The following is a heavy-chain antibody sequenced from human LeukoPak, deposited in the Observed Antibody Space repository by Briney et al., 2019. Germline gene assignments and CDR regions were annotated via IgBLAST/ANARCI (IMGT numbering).Heavy chain of an antibody. CDR2: ISAYNGNT. CDR1: GYTFTSYA. J-gene: IGHJ6*02. CDR3: ASGNYYDSSGYYEAPYYYYGMDV. D-gene: IGHD3-22*01. Sequence: ASVKVSCKASGYTFTSYAMNWVRQAPGQGLEWMGWISAYNGNTNYAQKLQGRVTMTTDTSTSTAYMELRSLRSDDTAVYYCASGNYYDSSGYYEAPYYYYGMDVWGQGTTVTVSS. V-gene: IGHV1-18*01.